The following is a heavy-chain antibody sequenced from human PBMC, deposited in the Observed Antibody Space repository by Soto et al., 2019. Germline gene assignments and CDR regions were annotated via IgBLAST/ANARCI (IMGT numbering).Heavy chain of an antibody. CDR3: ARLGRVEMATITGDY. D-gene: IGHD5-12*01. Sequence: PSETLSLTCTVSGGSISSSSYYWGWIRQPPGKGLEWIGSIYYSGSTYYNPSLKSRVTISVDTSKNQFSLKLSSVTAADTAVYYCARLGRVEMATITGDYWGQGTLVTV. CDR2: IYYSGST. J-gene: IGHJ4*02. V-gene: IGHV4-39*01. CDR1: GGSISSSSYY.